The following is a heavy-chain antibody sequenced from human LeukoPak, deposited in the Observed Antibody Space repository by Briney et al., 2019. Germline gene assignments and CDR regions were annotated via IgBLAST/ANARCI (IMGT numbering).Heavy chain of an antibody. CDR1: GDSITSYY. D-gene: IGHD6-13*01. Sequence: PSETLSLTCTVSGDSITSYYWSWIRRPPGKGLEWIGYIYYSGSTNYNPSLKSRVTISVDTSKNQFSLKLSSVTAADTAVYYCAKHSSSWYSTIDYWGQGTLVTVSS. CDR2: IYYSGST. V-gene: IGHV4-59*01. CDR3: AKHSSSWYSTIDY. J-gene: IGHJ4*02.